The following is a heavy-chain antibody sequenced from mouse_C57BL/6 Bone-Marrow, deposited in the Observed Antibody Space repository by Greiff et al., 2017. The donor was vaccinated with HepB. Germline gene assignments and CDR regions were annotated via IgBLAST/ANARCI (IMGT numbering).Heavy chain of an antibody. V-gene: IGHV1-55*01. CDR2: IYPGSGST. J-gene: IGHJ3*01. CDR3: ARGQLRLQGFAY. D-gene: IGHD3-2*02. CDR1: GYTFTSYW. Sequence: VQLKQPGAELVKPGASVKMSCKASGYTFTSYWITWVKQRPGQGLEWIGDIYPGSGSTNYNEKFKSKATLTVDTSSSTAYMQLSSLTSEDSAVYYCARGQLRLQGFAYWGQGTLVTVSA.